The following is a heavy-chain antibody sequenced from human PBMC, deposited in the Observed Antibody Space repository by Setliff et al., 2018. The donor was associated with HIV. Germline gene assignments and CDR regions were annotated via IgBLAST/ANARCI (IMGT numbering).Heavy chain of an antibody. CDR1: GGTFSSYS. CDR2: IIPIFNTA. D-gene: IGHD2-15*01. CDR3: ARGSGGYCSGGSCYFGFGLAL. V-gene: IGHV1-69*13. J-gene: IGHJ6*02. Sequence: WASVKVSCKASGGTFSSYSITWVRQAPGQGLEWMGGIIPIFNTANYAQKFQGRVTITADESTSTAYMELSSLGSEDTAVYYCARGSGGYCSGGSCYFGFGLALWGQGTTVTVS.